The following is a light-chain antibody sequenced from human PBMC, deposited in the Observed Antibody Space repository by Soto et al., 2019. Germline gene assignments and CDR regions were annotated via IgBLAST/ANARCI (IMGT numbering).Light chain of an antibody. CDR2: GAS. V-gene: IGKV3-15*01. Sequence: EIVMTQSPATLSVSPGERATLSCRASQSVSFNLAWYQQKPGQAPRLLIYGASTRATGIPARFSGSGSGKDFPLPISSLHLKDFKVYYCQQYKNWLYTFARGPRVDIK. CDR1: QSVSFN. CDR3: QQYKNWLYT. J-gene: IGKJ2*01.